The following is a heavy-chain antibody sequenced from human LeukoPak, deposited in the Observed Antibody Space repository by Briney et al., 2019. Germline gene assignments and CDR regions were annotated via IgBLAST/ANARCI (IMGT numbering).Heavy chain of an antibody. Sequence: ASVKVSCKASGYTFTSYGISWVRQAPGQGLEWMGWISAYNGNTSYAQKLQGRVTMTTDTSTSTAYMELRSLRSDDTAVYYCARGCSSTSCYEGNWFDPWGQGTLVTVSS. V-gene: IGHV1-18*01. CDR2: ISAYNGNT. CDR1: GYTFTSYG. CDR3: ARGCSSTSCYEGNWFDP. J-gene: IGHJ5*02. D-gene: IGHD2-2*01.